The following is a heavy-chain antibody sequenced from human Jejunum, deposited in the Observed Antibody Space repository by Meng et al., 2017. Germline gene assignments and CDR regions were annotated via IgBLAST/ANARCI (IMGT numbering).Heavy chain of an antibody. CDR3: ARLYSSTSGKGLEI. J-gene: IGHJ3*02. Sequence: GGSLRLSCAASIFTFSSYEMSWVRQAPGKGLEWVSYISSSGSGKYYADSVKGRFAISRDNAKDSLYLQMNSLRAEDTALYYCARLYSSTSGKGLEIWGRGTMVTVSS. V-gene: IGHV3-48*03. D-gene: IGHD6-19*01. CDR1: IFTFSSYE. CDR2: ISSSGSGK.